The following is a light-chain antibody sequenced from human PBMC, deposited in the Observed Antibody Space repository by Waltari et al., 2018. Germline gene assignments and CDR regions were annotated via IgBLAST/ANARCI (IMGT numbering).Light chain of an antibody. Sequence: DIVMAQSPLSLSVTPGEPASISCRSSQSLLHSNGYNYLDWYLQKPGQSPQLLIYLGSNRASGVPDRFSGSGSDTDFTLKISRVEAEDVGVYYCMQALQTLRTFGQGTNLEI. J-gene: IGKJ2*01. CDR3: MQALQTLRT. CDR1: QSLLHSNGYNY. V-gene: IGKV2-28*01. CDR2: LGS.